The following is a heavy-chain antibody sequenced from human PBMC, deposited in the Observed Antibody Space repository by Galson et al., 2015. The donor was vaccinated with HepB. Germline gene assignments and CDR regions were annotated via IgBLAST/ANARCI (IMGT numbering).Heavy chain of an antibody. V-gene: IGHV3-7*03. CDR3: ARGQRELPNYWYFDL. Sequence: SLRLSCAASGFTFSSYWMSWVRQAPGKGLEWVANIKQDGSEKYYVDSVKGRFTISRDNAKNSLYLQMNSLRAEDTAVYYCARGQRELPNYWYFDLWGRGTLVTVSS. J-gene: IGHJ2*01. D-gene: IGHD1-26*01. CDR2: IKQDGSEK. CDR1: GFTFSSYW.